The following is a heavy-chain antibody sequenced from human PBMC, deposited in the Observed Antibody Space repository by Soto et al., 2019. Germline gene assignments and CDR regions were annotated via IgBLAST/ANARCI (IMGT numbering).Heavy chain of an antibody. CDR3: AREGRCSGGSCYTNWFDP. V-gene: IGHV4-59*01. J-gene: IGHJ5*02. D-gene: IGHD2-15*01. CDR1: GGSISSYY. CDR2: IYYSGST. Sequence: SETLSLTCTVSGGSISSYYWSWIRQPPGKGLEWIGYIYYSGSTNYNPSLKSRVTISVDTSKNQFSLKLSSVTAADTAVYYCAREGRCSGGSCYTNWFDPWGQGTLVTVSS.